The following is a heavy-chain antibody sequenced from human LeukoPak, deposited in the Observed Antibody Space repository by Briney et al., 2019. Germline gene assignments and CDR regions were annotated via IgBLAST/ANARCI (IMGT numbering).Heavy chain of an antibody. V-gene: IGHV4-34*01. CDR2: INHSGSS. D-gene: IGHD4-17*01. CDR1: GGSFSGYY. CDR3: ARSDLYGDYPPGKY. Sequence: SETLSLTCAVYGGSFSGYYWSWIRQPPGKGLEWIGEINHSGSSNYNPSLKSRVTISVDTSKNQFSLKLSSVTAADTAVYYCARSDLYGDYPPGKYWGQGTLVTVSS. J-gene: IGHJ4*02.